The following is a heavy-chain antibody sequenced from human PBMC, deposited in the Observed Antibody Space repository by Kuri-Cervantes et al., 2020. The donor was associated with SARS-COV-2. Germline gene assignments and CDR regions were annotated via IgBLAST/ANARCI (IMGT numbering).Heavy chain of an antibody. Sequence: SQTLSLTCAVYGGSFSGYYWSWIRQPPGKGLDWIGEINHSGSTNYNPSLKSRVTISQDTSKNQFSLKLSSVTAADTAVYYCARWGWSNDYWGRGILVTVSS. CDR3: ARWGWSNDY. CDR2: INHSGST. CDR1: GGSFSGYY. D-gene: IGHD3-16*01. V-gene: IGHV4-34*01. J-gene: IGHJ4*02.